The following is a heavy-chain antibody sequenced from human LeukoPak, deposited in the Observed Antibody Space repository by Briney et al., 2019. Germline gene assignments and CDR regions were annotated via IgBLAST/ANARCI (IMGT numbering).Heavy chain of an antibody. CDR2: INHSGST. V-gene: IGHV4-34*01. CDR1: GGSFSGYY. D-gene: IGHD3-10*01. CDR3: ARGTDYYGSGSYYKD. J-gene: IGHJ4*02. Sequence: PSETLSLTCAVYGGSFSGYYWSWIRQPPGKGLEWIGEINHSGSTNYNPSLKSRVTISVDTSKNQFPLKLSSVTAADTAVYYCARGTDYYGSGSYYKDWGQGTLVTASS.